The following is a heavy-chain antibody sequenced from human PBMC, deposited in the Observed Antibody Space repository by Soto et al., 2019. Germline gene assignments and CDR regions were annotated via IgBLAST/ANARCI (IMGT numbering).Heavy chain of an antibody. CDR2: IHYSGST. J-gene: IGHJ2*01. CDR1: GGSISDYY. CDR3: AREGNYDSSGYYFFQTLNI. Sequence: SETLSLTCFVSGGSISDYYWTWIRQSPGKGLEWIGNIHYSGSTYYNPSLKSRLTISVDTSKNQFSLRLSSVTAADTAVYYCAREGNYDSSGYYFFQTLNIWGRGTLVTVSS. V-gene: IGHV4-59*01. D-gene: IGHD3-22*01.